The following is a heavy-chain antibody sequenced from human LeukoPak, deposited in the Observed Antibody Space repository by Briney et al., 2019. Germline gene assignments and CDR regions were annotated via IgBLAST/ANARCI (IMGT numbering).Heavy chain of an antibody. CDR3: AKDGVATIGNRVYYYYMDV. CDR2: ISSSGSTI. D-gene: IGHD5-12*01. Sequence: GGSLRLSCAASGFTFSSYEMNWVRQAPGKGLEWVSYISSSGSTIYYADSVKGRFTISRDNAKNSLYLQMNSLRTEDTALYYCAKDGVATIGNRVYYYYMDVWGKGTTVTVSS. J-gene: IGHJ6*03. CDR1: GFTFSSYE. V-gene: IGHV3-48*03.